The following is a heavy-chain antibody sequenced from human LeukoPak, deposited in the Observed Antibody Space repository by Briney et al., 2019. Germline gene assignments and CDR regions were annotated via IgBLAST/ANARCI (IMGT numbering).Heavy chain of an antibody. V-gene: IGHV3-NL1*01. CDR1: GFTFSSYG. J-gene: IGHJ6*04. CDR2: IYSGGST. Sequence: GGSLRLSCAASGFTFSSYGMHWVRQAPGKGLEWVSVIYSGGSTYYADSVKGRFTISRDNSKNTLYLQMNSLRAEDTAVYYCAELGITMIGGVWGKGTTVTISS. D-gene: IGHD3-10*02. CDR3: AELGITMIGGV.